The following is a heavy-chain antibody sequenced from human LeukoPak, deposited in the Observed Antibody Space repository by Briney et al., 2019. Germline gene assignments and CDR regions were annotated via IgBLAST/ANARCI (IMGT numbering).Heavy chain of an antibody. Sequence: SETLSLTCTVSGGSISSYDLSWIRQPPGKGLEWIGYITYSGSTNYDPSLKSRVTISVDTFKSQVSLRLSSVTAADTAVYYCARRVVAPGLVPWFDPWGQGTLVTVSS. J-gene: IGHJ5*02. CDR2: ITYSGST. CDR3: ARRVVAPGLVPWFDP. V-gene: IGHV4-59*01. D-gene: IGHD2-15*01. CDR1: GGSISSYD.